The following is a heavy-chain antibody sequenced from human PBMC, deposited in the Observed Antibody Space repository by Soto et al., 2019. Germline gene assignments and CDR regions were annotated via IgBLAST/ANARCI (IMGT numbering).Heavy chain of an antibody. D-gene: IGHD1-26*01. Sequence: QVQLVESGGGVVQPGRSLRLSCAASGFTFSSYGMHWVRQAPGKGLEWVAVISYDGSNKYYADSVKGRFTISRDNSKNTLYRQMNSLRAEDTAVYYCAKDEPGSSGAFDPWGQGTLVTVSS. CDR1: GFTFSSYG. V-gene: IGHV3-30*18. J-gene: IGHJ5*02. CDR3: AKDEPGSSGAFDP. CDR2: ISYDGSNK.